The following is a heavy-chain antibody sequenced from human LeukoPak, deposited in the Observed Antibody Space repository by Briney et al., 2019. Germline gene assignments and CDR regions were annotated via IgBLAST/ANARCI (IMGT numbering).Heavy chain of an antibody. J-gene: IGHJ4*02. Sequence: GGSLRLSCAASGFTFSDYYMSWIRQAPGKGLEWVSYISSSGSTKYYADSVKGRFTISRDNAKNSYLQMNSLRAEDTAAYCCARDGHAYGRGSPHYWGQGTLVTVSS. CDR3: ARDGHAYGRGSPHY. CDR1: GFTFSDYY. CDR2: ISSSGSTK. D-gene: IGHD3-10*01. V-gene: IGHV3-11*01.